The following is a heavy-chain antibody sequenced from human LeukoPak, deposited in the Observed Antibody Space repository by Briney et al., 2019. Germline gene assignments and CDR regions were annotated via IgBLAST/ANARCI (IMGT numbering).Heavy chain of an antibody. D-gene: IGHD6-25*01. V-gene: IGHV1-2*02. Sequence: GASVKVSCKASVYSFSGSYLHWVRQAPGQKLEWMGWINPNNGVTKYAQKFQVRVTMTRDTAISTAYMELRRLRSDDTAVFYCARLVSGSDYWGQGTLVTVS. J-gene: IGHJ4*01. CDR1: VYSFSGSY. CDR2: INPNNGVT. CDR3: ARLVSGSDY.